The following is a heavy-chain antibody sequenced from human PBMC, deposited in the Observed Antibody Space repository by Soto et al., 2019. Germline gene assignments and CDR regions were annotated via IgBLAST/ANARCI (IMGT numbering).Heavy chain of an antibody. V-gene: IGHV4-61*08. D-gene: IGHD5-12*01. Sequence: QAQLQESGPGLVKPSETLSLTCTVSGGSVRSGAYYWSWLRQPPGGGLEWIGYIYYSGTIKYNPSLQSRVTMSIDTSRNQFSLRLASVSAADAAVYFCARALVASVFTYAIDVWGQVTAVTVSS. CDR2: IYYSGTI. CDR1: GGSVRSGAYY. J-gene: IGHJ6*02. CDR3: ARALVASVFTYAIDV.